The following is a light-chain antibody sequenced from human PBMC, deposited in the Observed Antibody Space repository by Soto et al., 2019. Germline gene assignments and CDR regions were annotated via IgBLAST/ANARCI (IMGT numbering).Light chain of an antibody. CDR2: DVS. J-gene: IGKJ2*01. CDR3: QHTTEFT. CDR1: SSSKW. Sequence: DIQMTQSPSTLAASVGDTVTMTCRSSSKWLAWYQKKPGKAPKLLIYDVSNLERGVPPRFSGSTSGAESTLTITGLQPDDLGTYYGQHTTEFTFGQGTKVEIK. V-gene: IGKV1-5*01.